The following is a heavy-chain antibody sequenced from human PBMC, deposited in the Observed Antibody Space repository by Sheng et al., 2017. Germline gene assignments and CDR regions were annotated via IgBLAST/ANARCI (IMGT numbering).Heavy chain of an antibody. D-gene: IGHD5-18*01. CDR1: GFMFSNYW. Sequence: EVQLVESGGGLVQPGGALRISCAASGFMFSNYWMHWVRQTPGKGLVWVSRINTDGFATTYADSVKGRFTISRDNAKNTLYLEMNSLKVEDTAIYYCARGLTSMGDLWGQGTLVSVSP. V-gene: IGHV3-74*03. CDR3: ARGLTSMGDL. J-gene: IGHJ5*02. CDR2: INTDGFAT.